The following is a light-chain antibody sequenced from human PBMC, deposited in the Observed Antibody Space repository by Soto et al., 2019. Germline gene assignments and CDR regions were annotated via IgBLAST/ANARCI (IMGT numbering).Light chain of an antibody. CDR3: QQYNNWPFT. V-gene: IGKV3-15*01. J-gene: IGKJ2*01. CDR2: GAS. CDR1: QSVSSY. Sequence: EIVMTQSPATVSVSPGERATLSCRASQSVSSYLAWYQQKPGQAPRLLIYGASTRATGIPVRFSGSGSGTEFTLTISSLQSEDFAVYYCQQYNNWPFTFGQGTKLEIK.